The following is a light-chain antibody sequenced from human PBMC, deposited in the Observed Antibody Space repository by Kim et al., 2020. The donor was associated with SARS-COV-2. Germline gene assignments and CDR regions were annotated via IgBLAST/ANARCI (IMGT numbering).Light chain of an antibody. CDR2: AAS. J-gene: IGKJ4*01. CDR3: QQYGGSPT. Sequence: EIVLTQSPGTLSLSPGQRATLSCRASQSVSSGYLAWYQQKPGQAPRLLIYAASSRATGIPDRFSGSGSATDFTLTINRLEPEDFAVYFCQQYGGSPTFGGGTKLEI. CDR1: QSVSSGY. V-gene: IGKV3-20*01.